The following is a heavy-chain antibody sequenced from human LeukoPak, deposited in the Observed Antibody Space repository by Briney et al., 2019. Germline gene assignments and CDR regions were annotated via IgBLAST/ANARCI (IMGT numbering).Heavy chain of an antibody. CDR1: GFTFSSYA. CDR2: ISYDGSNK. J-gene: IGHJ4*02. Sequence: PGGSLRLSCAASGFTFSSYAMHWVRQAPCKGLEWVAVISYDGSNKYYADSVKGRFTISRDNSKNTLYLQMNSLRAEDTAVYYCARDQSYSGSYLVPSLIDYWGQGTLVTVSS. D-gene: IGHD1-26*01. CDR3: ARDQSYSGSYLVPSLIDY. V-gene: IGHV3-30-3*01.